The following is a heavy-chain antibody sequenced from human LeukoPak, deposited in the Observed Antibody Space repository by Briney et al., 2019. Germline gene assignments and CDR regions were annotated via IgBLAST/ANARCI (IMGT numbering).Heavy chain of an antibody. V-gene: IGHV4-61*02. J-gene: IGHJ4*02. Sequence: SETLSLTCTVSGGSISSGDYFWSWIRQPAGKGLEWIGRIYTSGSTNYNPSLKSRVTMSVDTSKNQFSLKLSSVTAADTAVYYCARDPSGWYYYFDYWGQGTLVTVSS. CDR2: IYTSGST. CDR3: ARDPSGWYYYFDY. CDR1: GGSISSGDYF. D-gene: IGHD6-19*01.